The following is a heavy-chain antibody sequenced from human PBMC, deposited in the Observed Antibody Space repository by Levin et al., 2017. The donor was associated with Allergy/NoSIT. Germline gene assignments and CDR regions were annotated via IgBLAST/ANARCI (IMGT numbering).Heavy chain of an antibody. CDR1: GYSFTSYW. V-gene: IGHV5-10-1*01. CDR3: ARHNYDYVWGSSLGVLRPTTYYFDY. J-gene: IGHJ4*02. Sequence: KFGESLKISCKGSGYSFTSYWISWVRQMPGKGLEWMGRIDPSDSYTNYSPSFQGHVTISADKSISTAYLQWSSLKASDTAMYYCARHNYDYVWGSSLGVLRPTTYYFDYWGQGTLVTVSS. CDR2: IDPSDSYT. D-gene: IGHD3-16*01.